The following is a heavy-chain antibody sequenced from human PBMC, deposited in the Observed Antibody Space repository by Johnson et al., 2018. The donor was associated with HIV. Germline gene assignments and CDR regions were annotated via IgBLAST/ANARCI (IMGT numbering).Heavy chain of an antibody. CDR3: ARDNNLSSAFDI. D-gene: IGHD2/OR15-2a*01. J-gene: IGHJ3*02. CDR2: ISYDGSNE. Sequence: QVQLVESGGGVVQPGRSLRLSCAASGFTFSSYGMHWVRQAPGKGLEWVAIISYDGSNEYYADSVKGRFTISRDTSKNTLYLQMNSLRAEDTALYYCARDNNLSSAFDIWGQGTMVTVSS. V-gene: IGHV3-30*19. CDR1: GFTFSSYG.